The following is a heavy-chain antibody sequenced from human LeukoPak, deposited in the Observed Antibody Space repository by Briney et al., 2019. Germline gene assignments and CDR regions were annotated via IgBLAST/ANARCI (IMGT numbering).Heavy chain of an antibody. CDR2: ISGSGYST. CDR3: AKATYSSSWNLYFDY. D-gene: IGHD6-13*01. Sequence: PGRSLRLSCTDSGFTFGDYGMSWVRQAPGKGLEWVSSISGSGYSTYYADSVKGRFTISRDNSKNTLYVQMNSLRAEDTAVYYCAKATYSSSWNLYFDYWGQGTLVTVSS. CDR1: GFTFGDYG. V-gene: IGHV3-23*01. J-gene: IGHJ4*02.